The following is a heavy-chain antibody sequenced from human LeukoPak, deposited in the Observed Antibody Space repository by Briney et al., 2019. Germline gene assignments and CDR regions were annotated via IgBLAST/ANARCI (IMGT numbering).Heavy chain of an antibody. CDR1: GFTFSDHY. J-gene: IGHJ4*02. Sequence: GGSLRLSCAASGFTFSDHYIDWVRQAPGKGLEWVGRIRSKANSYTTEYAASVKGRFTISRDDSKNSVYVQMNSLKTEDTAVYYCTRDGGGTLDYWGQGTLVTVSS. V-gene: IGHV3-72*01. CDR2: IRSKANSYTT. CDR3: TRDGGGTLDY. D-gene: IGHD3-16*01.